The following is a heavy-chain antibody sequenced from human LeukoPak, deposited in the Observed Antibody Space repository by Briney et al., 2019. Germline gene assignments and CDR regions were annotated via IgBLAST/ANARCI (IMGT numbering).Heavy chain of an antibody. CDR3: VRDSSYDYVWGSYYYYGMDV. J-gene: IGHJ6*02. V-gene: IGHV4-59*01. CDR2: IYYSGST. CDR1: GGSISSYY. D-gene: IGHD3-16*01. Sequence: PSETLSLTCTVSGGSISSYYWSWIRQPPGKGLEWIGYIYYSGSTNYNPSLQSRVTISVDTSKNQFSLKLSSVTAADTAVYYCVRDSSYDYVWGSYYYYGMDVWGQGTTVTVSS.